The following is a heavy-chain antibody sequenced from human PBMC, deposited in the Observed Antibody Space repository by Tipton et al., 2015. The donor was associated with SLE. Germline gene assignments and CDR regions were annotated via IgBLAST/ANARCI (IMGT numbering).Heavy chain of an antibody. V-gene: IGHV4-31*11. CDR2: IYYSGST. Sequence: TLSLTCAVSGYSLSSGYYWSWIRQHPGKGLEWIGYIYYSGSTYYNPSLKSRVTMSVDTSKNQFSLKLSSVTAADTAVYYCASAPYSSWFDPWGQGTLVTVSS. J-gene: IGHJ5*02. D-gene: IGHD2-15*01. CDR3: ASAPYSSWFDP. CDR1: GYSLSSGYY.